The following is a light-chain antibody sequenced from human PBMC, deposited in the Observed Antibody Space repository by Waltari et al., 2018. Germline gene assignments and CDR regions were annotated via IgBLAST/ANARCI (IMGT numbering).Light chain of an antibody. CDR2: SNN. J-gene: IGLJ2*01. V-gene: IGLV1-44*01. CDR3: STWDDRLTGVV. Sequence: QSVLAQPPSASGTPGQRITISCSGSNSNTGSHTVNWYQQFHGTAPRLLINSNNQRPSGVPDRFSASKSGSAAALAISGLHSEDEADYYCSTWDDRLTGVVFGGGTKVTVL. CDR1: NSNTGSHT.